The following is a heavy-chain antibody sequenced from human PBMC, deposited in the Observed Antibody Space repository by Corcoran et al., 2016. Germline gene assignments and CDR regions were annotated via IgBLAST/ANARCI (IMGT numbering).Heavy chain of an antibody. CDR3: ARGYSSGWFYYYYGMDV. CDR1: GFSLSTSGMC. J-gene: IGHJ6*02. Sequence: QDTLRESGPALVKPTQTLTLTCTFSGFSLSTSGMCVSWIRQPPRKALEWLALIDWDDDKYYSTSLKTRLTISKDTSKNQVVITMTNMDPVDTATYYCARGYSSGWFYYYYGMDVWGQGTTVTVSS. V-gene: IGHV2-70*01. D-gene: IGHD6-19*01. CDR2: IDWDDDK.